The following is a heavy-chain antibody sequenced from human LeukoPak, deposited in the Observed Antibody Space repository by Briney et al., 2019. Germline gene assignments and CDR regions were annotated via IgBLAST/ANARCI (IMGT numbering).Heavy chain of an antibody. V-gene: IGHV3-30*02. J-gene: IGHJ4*02. CDR1: GFTFSSHG. D-gene: IGHD5-18*01. CDR2: IRYDGGNK. CDR3: ARDTAMVNTYYFDY. Sequence: GGSLRLSCAASGFTFSSHGMHWVRQAPGKGLEWVAFIRYDGGNKDYADSVKGRFTISRDNSKNTLYLQMNSLRAEDTAVYYCARDTAMVNTYYFDYWGQGTLVTVSS.